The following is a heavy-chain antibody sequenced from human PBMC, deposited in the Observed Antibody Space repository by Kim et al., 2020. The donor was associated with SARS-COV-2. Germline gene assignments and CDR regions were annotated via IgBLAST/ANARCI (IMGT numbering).Heavy chain of an antibody. D-gene: IGHD3-22*01. CDR3: VNIQTYYYDSSGYDY. J-gene: IGHJ4*02. Sequence: GGSLRLSCSASGFTFSSYAMHWVRQAPGKGLEYVSAISSNGGSTYYADSVKGRFTISRDNSKNTLYLQMSSLRAEDTAVYYCVNIQTYYYDSSGYDYWGQGTLVTVSS. CDR2: ISSNGGST. V-gene: IGHV3-64D*09. CDR1: GFTFSSYA.